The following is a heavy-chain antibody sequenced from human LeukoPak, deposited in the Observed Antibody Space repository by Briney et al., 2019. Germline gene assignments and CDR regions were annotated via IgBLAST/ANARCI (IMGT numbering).Heavy chain of an antibody. J-gene: IGHJ5*02. CDR3: ARVPRRQQLVLWWFDP. D-gene: IGHD6-13*01. V-gene: IGHV1-69*05. CDR1: GGTFNSYA. Sequence: SVKVSCKASGGTFNSYAITWVRQAPGQGLERMGGIIPMFAPARYAQNLQDRVTITTDASTSTAYMEMSSLKSEDTAVYYCARVPRRQQLVLWWFDPWGQGTLVTVSS. CDR2: IIPMFAPA.